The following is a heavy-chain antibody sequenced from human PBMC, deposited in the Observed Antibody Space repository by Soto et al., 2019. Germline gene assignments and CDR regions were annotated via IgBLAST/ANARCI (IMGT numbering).Heavy chain of an antibody. V-gene: IGHV3-21*01. Sequence: EVQLVESGGGLVKPGGSLGPNCEASGSLFSSYNMNWVRRAPGRGLGWASSPTTGGSYIYYADSVKGRFTISRDNAKNSLYLQMNSLRAEDTAVYYCAREGGYCTSTTCYDYGMDVWGQGTTVTVSS. D-gene: IGHD2-2*01. CDR1: GSLFSSYN. CDR2: PTTGGSYI. CDR3: AREGGYCTSTTCYDYGMDV. J-gene: IGHJ6*02.